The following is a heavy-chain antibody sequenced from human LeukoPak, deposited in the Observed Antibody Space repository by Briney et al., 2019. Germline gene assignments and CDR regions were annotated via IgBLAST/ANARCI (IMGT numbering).Heavy chain of an antibody. CDR1: GYSITGGYY. CDR2: IYHSGST. D-gene: IGHD2-2*01. J-gene: IGHJ3*02. CDR3: ASTPVPAAPRGHAFDI. Sequence: SETLCLTCTVSGYSITGGYYWGWIRQPPGKGLEWIGSIYHSGSTFYNPSLKSRVTISVDTSKNQFSLKLSSVTAADTAVYYCASTPVPAAPRGHAFDIWGQGTMVTVSS. V-gene: IGHV4-38-2*02.